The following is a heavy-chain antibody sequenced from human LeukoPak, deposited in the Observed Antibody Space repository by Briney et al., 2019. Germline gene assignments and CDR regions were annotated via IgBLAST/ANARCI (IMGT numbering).Heavy chain of an antibody. J-gene: IGHJ4*02. V-gene: IGHV3-48*03. CDR3: ARVPGDY. CDR2: ISSSGGTI. Sequence: PGGSLRLSCAASGFTCSSYEINWVRQAPGKGLEWVSYISSSGGTIYYADSVKGRFTISRDNAKNSLYLQMNSLRDEDTAIYYCARVPGDYWGQGTLVTVSS. CDR1: GFTCSSYE.